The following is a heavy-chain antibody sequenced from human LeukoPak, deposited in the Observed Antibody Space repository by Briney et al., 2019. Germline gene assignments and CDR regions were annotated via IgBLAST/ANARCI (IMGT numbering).Heavy chain of an antibody. CDR3: ARPDLPLAGYYFDY. J-gene: IGHJ4*02. CDR1: GGTFSSYA. CDR2: IIPIFGTA. Sequence: SVNVSCKASGGTFSSYAISWVRQAPGQGLEWMGGIIPIFGTANYAQKFQGRVTITADESTSTAYMELSSLRSEDTAVYYCARPDLPLAGYYFDYWGQGTLVTVSS. V-gene: IGHV1-69*13.